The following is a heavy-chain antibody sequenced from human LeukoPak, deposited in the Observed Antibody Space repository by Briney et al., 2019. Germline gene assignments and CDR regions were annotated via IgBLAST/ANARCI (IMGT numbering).Heavy chain of an antibody. V-gene: IGHV4-4*07. CDR1: GGSISSYY. Sequence: SETLSLTCTVPGGSISSYYWSWIRQPAGKGLEWIGRIYTSGSTNYNPSLKSRVTMSVDTSKNQFSLKLSSVTAADTAVYYCARAVVNYGPHYYYYMDVWGKGTTVTVSS. J-gene: IGHJ6*03. CDR3: ARAVVNYGPHYYYYMDV. D-gene: IGHD3-22*01. CDR2: IYTSGST.